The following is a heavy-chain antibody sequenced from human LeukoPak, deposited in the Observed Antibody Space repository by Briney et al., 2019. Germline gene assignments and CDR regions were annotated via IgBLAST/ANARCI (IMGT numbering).Heavy chain of an antibody. V-gene: IGHV3-7*01. CDR2: IKYDGSEN. CDR1: GFTFSRYW. D-gene: IGHD2-15*01. Sequence: GGFLRLSCAASGFTFSRYWMTWVRQAPGKGLEWVANIKYDGSENYYVDSVKGRFTISRDNARNSLYLQMNSLRAEDTAVYYCARDQTPFYWGQGSLVTVSS. J-gene: IGHJ4*02. CDR3: ARDQTPFY.